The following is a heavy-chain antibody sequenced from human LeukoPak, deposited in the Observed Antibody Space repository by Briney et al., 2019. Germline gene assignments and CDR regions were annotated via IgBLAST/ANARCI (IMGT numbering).Heavy chain of an antibody. V-gene: IGHV3-23*01. D-gene: IGHD3-16*01. J-gene: IGHJ4*02. Sequence: GGSPRLSCAASGFTFSSYSMNWVRQAPGKGLEWVSALSGSGSNTYYVDSVKGRFTISRDNSKNTLYLQMNSLSAEDTAVYYCAKDLAWGFDYWGQGTLVTVSS. CDR2: LSGSGSNT. CDR3: AKDLAWGFDY. CDR1: GFTFSSYS.